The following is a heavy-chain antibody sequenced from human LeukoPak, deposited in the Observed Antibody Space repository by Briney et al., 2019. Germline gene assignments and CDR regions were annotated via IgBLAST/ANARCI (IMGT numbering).Heavy chain of an antibody. Sequence: GESLKISFKGSGYRFTSYWIGWVRPMPGKGLEWMGIIYPGDSDTRYSPSFQGQVTISADKSISAAYLQWGSLKASDTAMYYCARHTNDYGGYGDYWGQGTLVTVSS. CDR2: IYPGDSDT. CDR1: GYRFTSYW. J-gene: IGHJ4*02. D-gene: IGHD4-23*01. V-gene: IGHV5-51*01. CDR3: ARHTNDYGGYGDY.